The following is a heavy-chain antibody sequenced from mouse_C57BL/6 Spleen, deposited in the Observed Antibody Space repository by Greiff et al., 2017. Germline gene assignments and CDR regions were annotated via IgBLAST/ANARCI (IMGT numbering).Heavy chain of an antibody. Sequence: EVMLVESGGGLVKPGGSLKLSCAASGFTFSDYGMHWVRQAREKGLEWVAYISSGSSTIYYADTVKGRFTISRDNAKNTLFLQMTSLRSEDTAMYYCARGDEGYFDYWGQGTTLTVSS. D-gene: IGHD3-3*01. CDR2: ISSGSSTI. CDR1: GFTFSDYG. V-gene: IGHV5-17*01. J-gene: IGHJ2*01. CDR3: ARGDEGYFDY.